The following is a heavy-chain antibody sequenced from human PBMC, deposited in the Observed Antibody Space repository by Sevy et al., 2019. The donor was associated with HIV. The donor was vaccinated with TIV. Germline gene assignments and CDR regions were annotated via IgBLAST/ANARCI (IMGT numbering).Heavy chain of an antibody. CDR3: ARNEK. J-gene: IGHJ4*02. CDR2: INQDGSKK. V-gene: IGHV3-7*01. Sequence: GGSLRLSCEGSGFTFSNYWLNWVRQAPGRGPECVANINQDGSKKSYMDSVKGRFTISRDNAKNSLYLQMDSLRAEDTVVYYCARNEKWGQGTLVTVSS. CDR1: GFTFSNYW.